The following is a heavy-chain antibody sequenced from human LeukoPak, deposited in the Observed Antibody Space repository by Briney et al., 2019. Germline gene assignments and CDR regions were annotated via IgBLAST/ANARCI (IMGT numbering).Heavy chain of an antibody. Sequence: PGGSLRLSCAASGFTFSSYSMNWVRQAPGKGLEWVSSISSSSSYIYYADSVKGGFTISRDNAKNSLYLQMNRLRAEDTAVYYCARDLYYDILTGYSPPFDYWGQGTLVTVSS. CDR2: ISSSSSYI. J-gene: IGHJ4*02. CDR3: ARDLYYDILTGYSPPFDY. V-gene: IGHV3-21*01. CDR1: GFTFSSYS. D-gene: IGHD3-9*01.